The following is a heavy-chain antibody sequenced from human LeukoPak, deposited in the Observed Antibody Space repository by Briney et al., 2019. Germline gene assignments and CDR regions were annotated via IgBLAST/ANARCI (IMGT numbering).Heavy chain of an antibody. Sequence: PGGSLRLSCAASGFTFSSYAMSWVRQAPGEGLEWVSAISASGGSTYYAGSVKGRFTISRDNSKNTLYLHMSGLRAEDTAVHYCAKEGEQRTGSSWYGIDYWGQGTLVTVSS. V-gene: IGHV3-23*01. CDR2: ISASGGST. CDR3: AKEGEQRTGSSWYGIDY. J-gene: IGHJ4*02. D-gene: IGHD6-13*01. CDR1: GFTFSSYA.